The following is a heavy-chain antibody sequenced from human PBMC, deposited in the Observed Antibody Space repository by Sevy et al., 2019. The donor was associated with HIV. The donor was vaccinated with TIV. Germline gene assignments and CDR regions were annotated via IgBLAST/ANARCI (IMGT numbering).Heavy chain of an antibody. CDR3: AGLVVVAALPID. D-gene: IGHD2-15*01. Sequence: GGSLRLSCAASGFTFSSYAMHWVRQAPGKGLEWVAVISYDGSNKYYADSVKGRFTISRDNSKNTRYLQMNSLRAEDTAVYYCAGLVVVAALPIDWGQGTLVTVSS. CDR2: ISYDGSNK. V-gene: IGHV3-30-3*01. CDR1: GFTFSSYA. J-gene: IGHJ4*02.